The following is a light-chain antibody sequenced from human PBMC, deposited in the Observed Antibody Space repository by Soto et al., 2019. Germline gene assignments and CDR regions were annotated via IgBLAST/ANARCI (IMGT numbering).Light chain of an antibody. V-gene: IGKV3-20*01. CDR3: QQYGGSSRT. J-gene: IGKJ1*01. Sequence: IVLTQSPDTLSSSPGERVTLSCRASQSVRNNYLAWYQQKPGQAPRLLIYETYRRATGIPDRFSGSGSGIDFTLTISRLEPEDFAVYLCQQYGGSSRTFGLGTKVDI. CDR2: ETY. CDR1: QSVRNNY.